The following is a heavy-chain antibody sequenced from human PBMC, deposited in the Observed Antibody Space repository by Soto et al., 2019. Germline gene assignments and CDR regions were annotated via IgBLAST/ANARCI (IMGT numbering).Heavy chain of an antibody. Sequence: ASVKVSCKASGYTFYSYGISWVRQAPGQGLEWMGWISAYNDKINYAQNFQGRVTVTADTSTTTAYIELRSLRSDDTAVYYCARVHSSDWYVIDYWGQGTLVTVSS. CDR1: GYTFYSYG. V-gene: IGHV1-18*04. J-gene: IGHJ4*02. D-gene: IGHD6-19*01. CDR2: ISAYNDKI. CDR3: ARVHSSDWYVIDY.